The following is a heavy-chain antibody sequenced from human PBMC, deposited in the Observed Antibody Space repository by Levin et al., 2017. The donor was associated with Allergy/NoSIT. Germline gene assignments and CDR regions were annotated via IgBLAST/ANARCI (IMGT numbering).Heavy chain of an antibody. V-gene: IGHV3-11*01. CDR3: ARENIGYGRPFDY. D-gene: IGHD5-18*01. Sequence: GESLKISCAASGFTFSDYYMSWIRQAPGKGLEWVSYISSSGSTIYYADSVKGRFTISRDNAKNSLYLQMNSLRAEDTAVYYCARENIGYGRPFDYWGQGTLVTVSS. J-gene: IGHJ4*02. CDR2: ISSSGSTI. CDR1: GFTFSDYY.